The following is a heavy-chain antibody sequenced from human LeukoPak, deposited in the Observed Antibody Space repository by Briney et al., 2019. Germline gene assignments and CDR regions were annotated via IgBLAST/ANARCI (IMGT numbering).Heavy chain of an antibody. J-gene: IGHJ4*02. Sequence: PGGSLRLSCAASGFTFSSYWMSWVRQAPGKGLEWVANIKQDGSEKYYVDSVKGRFTISRDNAKNSLYLQMNSLRAEDTAVYYCARDRVVYDFWSGYYTTAGGYFDYWGQGTLVTVSS. CDR1: GFTFSSYW. CDR3: ARDRVVYDFWSGYYTTAGGYFDY. D-gene: IGHD3-3*01. V-gene: IGHV3-7*01. CDR2: IKQDGSEK.